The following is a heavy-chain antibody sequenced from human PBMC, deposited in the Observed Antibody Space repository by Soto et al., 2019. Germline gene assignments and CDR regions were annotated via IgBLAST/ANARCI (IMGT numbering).Heavy chain of an antibody. J-gene: IGHJ5*02. Sequence: QVQLVQSGAEVKKPGSSVKVSCKASGGTFSSYAISWVRHSPGQGLEWMGGIIPIFGTANYAQKFQGRVTITADESTSTAYMELSSLRSEDTAVYYWARAATGEINWFDPWGQGTLVTVSS. CDR1: GGTFSSYA. V-gene: IGHV1-69*01. CDR3: ARAATGEINWFDP. CDR2: IIPIFGTA.